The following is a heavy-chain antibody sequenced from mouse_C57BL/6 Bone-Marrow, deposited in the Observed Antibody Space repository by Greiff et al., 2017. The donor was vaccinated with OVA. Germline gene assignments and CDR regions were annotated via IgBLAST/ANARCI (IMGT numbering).Heavy chain of an antibody. J-gene: IGHJ2*01. V-gene: IGHV6-3*01. CDR1: GFTFSNYW. CDR3: TAGSSPHW. Sequence: EVKVEESGGGLVQPGGSMKLSCVASGFTFSNYWMNWVRQSPEKGLEWVAQIRLKSDNYATHYAVSVKGRFTISRDDSKSSVYLQMNNLRAEDTGIYYCTAGSSPHWWGQGTTLTVSS. CDR2: IRLKSDNYAT. D-gene: IGHD1-1*01.